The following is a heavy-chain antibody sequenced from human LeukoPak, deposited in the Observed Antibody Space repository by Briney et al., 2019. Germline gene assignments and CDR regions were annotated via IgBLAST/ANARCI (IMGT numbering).Heavy chain of an antibody. J-gene: IGHJ5*02. D-gene: IGHD2-15*01. V-gene: IGHV1-8*02. CDR3: ARGHIVVDYNWFDP. CDR2: MNPNSGNT. Sequence: ASVKVSCKASGYTFTSYGISWVRQATGQGLEWMGWMNPNSGNTGYAQKFRGRVTMTRNTSISTAYMELSSLRSEDTAVYYCARGHIVVDYNWFDPWGQGTLVTVSS. CDR1: GYTFTSYG.